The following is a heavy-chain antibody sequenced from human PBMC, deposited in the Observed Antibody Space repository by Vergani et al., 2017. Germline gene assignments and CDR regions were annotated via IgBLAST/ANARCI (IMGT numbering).Heavy chain of an antibody. CDR1: GGSISSYY. J-gene: IGHJ3*02. CDR2: IYYSGIT. Sequence: QVQLQESGPGLVKPSETLSLTCTVSGGSISSYYWSWIRQPPGKGLEWIGYIYYSGITNYNPALKTRVTITVDTSKNQFSLKLSSVTAADTAVYYCARQRLGAFDIWGQGRMVTVSS. V-gene: IGHV4-59*01. CDR3: ARQRLGAFDI. D-gene: IGHD3-22*01.